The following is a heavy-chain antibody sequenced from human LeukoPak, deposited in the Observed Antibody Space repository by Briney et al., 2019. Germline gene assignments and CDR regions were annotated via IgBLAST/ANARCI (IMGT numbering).Heavy chain of an antibody. CDR1: GFTFSSYD. V-gene: IGHV3-13*01. D-gene: IGHD1-26*01. Sequence: GGSLRLSCAASGFTFSSYDMHWVRQATGEGLEWVSAIGTAGDTYYPGSVKGRFTISRENTKNSLYLQMNSLRAGDTAVYYCARDRGGSYFDIWGQGTMVTVSS. J-gene: IGHJ3*02. CDR3: ARDRGGSYFDI. CDR2: IGTAGDT.